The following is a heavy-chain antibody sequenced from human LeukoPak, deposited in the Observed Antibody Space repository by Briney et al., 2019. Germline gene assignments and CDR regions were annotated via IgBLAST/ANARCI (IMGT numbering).Heavy chain of an antibody. CDR3: AREIWSSTSPDRDWFDP. J-gene: IGHJ5*02. D-gene: IGHD2-2*01. CDR2: IIPIFGTA. CDR1: GGTFSSYA. V-gene: IGHV1-69*13. Sequence: ASVKVSCKASGGTFSSYAISWVRQAPGQGLEWMGGIIPIFGTANYAQKFQGRVTITADESTSTAYMELSSLRSEGTAVYYCAREIWSSTSPDRDWFDPWGQGTLVTVSS.